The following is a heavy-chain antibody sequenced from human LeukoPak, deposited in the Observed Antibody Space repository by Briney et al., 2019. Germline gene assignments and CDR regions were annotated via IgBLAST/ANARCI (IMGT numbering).Heavy chain of an antibody. V-gene: IGHV3-74*01. CDR3: ARVSVQLWSSSDY. CDR1: GFSPTSYW. Sequence: RGCLRLSCVLSGFSPTSYWMRWVSQAPGKGLVWVSRINSDVSRTSYADSVKGRFTISRDNAKNTLYLQMKSLRAEATAVYFCARVSVQLWSSSDYWGQGTLVTVSS. D-gene: IGHD5-18*01. J-gene: IGHJ4*02. CDR2: INSDVSRT.